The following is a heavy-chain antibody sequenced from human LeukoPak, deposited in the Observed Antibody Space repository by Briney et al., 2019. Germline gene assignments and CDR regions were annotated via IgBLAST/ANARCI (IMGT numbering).Heavy chain of an antibody. CDR3: ARDRNYYDSSGYPFDP. V-gene: IGHV1-2*02. CDR2: INPNRGGT. CDR1: EYSFTDYY. Sequence: SVKVSCKAFEYSFTDYYIHWVRQAPGQGLEWMGWINPNRGGTNYALNFQGRVTMTRDTSISTVYMELTSLTYDDTAVYYCARDRNYYDSSGYPFDPWGQGTLVTVPS. D-gene: IGHD3-22*01. J-gene: IGHJ5*02.